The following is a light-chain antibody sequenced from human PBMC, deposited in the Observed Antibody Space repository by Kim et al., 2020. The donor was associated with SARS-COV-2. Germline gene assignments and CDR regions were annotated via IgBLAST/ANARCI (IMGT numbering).Light chain of an antibody. Sequence: VALGQTAKIAVGGSNSGRKNVHWYQQKPGQAPVLVIYRDGYRPSGIPERFSGSNSGNTATLTISRAQAGDEADYYCHIWDSRSYVFGTGTKVTVL. CDR2: RDG. CDR3: HIWDSRSYV. J-gene: IGLJ1*01. CDR1: NSGRKN. V-gene: IGLV3-9*01.